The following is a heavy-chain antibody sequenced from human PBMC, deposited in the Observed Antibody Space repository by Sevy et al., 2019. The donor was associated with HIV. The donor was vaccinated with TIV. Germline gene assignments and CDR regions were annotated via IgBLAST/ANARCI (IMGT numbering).Heavy chain of an antibody. CDR1: GFTFSIYA. D-gene: IGHD3-10*01. CDR3: AKDHNLWSEGGFLHH. Sequence: GGSLRLSCAASGFTFSIYAIHWVRQTPGKGLEWVAVISYDGNNKYYADSVKGRFTVSRDNSKNTLYGQMNSLRAEDTAVYYCAKDHNLWSEGGFLHHWGQGTLVTVSS. V-gene: IGHV3-30*18. CDR2: ISYDGNNK. J-gene: IGHJ1*01.